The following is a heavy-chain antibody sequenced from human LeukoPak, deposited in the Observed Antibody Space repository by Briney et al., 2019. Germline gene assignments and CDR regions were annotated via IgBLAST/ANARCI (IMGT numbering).Heavy chain of an antibody. CDR3: ARHNYDILTGYHFDY. Sequence: SETPSLTCTVSGGSVTSYYWSWIRQPPGKRPEWIGYINYSGSTNYNPSLKSRVTISVDTSKNQFSLKLSSVTAADTAVYYCARHNYDILTGYHFDYWGQGTLVTVSS. CDR2: INYSGST. D-gene: IGHD3-9*01. J-gene: IGHJ4*02. V-gene: IGHV4-59*08. CDR1: GGSVTSYY.